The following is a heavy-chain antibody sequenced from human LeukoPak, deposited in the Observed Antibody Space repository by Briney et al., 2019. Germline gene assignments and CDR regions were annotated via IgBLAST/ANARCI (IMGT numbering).Heavy chain of an antibody. Sequence: PGRSLRLSCEATGFTFSSYGMHWVRQAPGRGLEWVAVISYDGSNKYYGDSVKGRLTISRDNSKNMLYLQMNSLRAEDTAVYYCAKYYDILTGNDYWGQGTLVTVSS. V-gene: IGHV3-30*18. J-gene: IGHJ4*02. CDR1: GFTFSSYG. CDR3: AKYYDILTGNDY. CDR2: ISYDGSNK. D-gene: IGHD3-9*01.